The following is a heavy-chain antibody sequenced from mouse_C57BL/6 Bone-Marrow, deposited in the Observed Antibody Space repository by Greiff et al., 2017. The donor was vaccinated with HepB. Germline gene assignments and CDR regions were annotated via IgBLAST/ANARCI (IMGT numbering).Heavy chain of an antibody. J-gene: IGHJ3*01. D-gene: IGHD2-5*01. CDR1: GYTFTDYY. Sequence: VQLQQSGPELVKPGASVKISCKASGYTFTDYYMNWVKQSHGKSLEWIGDINPNNGGTSYNQKFKGKATLTVDKSSSTAYMELRSLTSEDSAVYYCARCYSNYGGAWFAYWGQGTLVTVSA. CDR3: ARCYSNYGGAWFAY. V-gene: IGHV1-26*01. CDR2: INPNNGGT.